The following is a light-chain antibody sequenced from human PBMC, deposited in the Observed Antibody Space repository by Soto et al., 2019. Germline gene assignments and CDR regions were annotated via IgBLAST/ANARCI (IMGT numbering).Light chain of an antibody. J-gene: IGLJ2*01. CDR2: DVS. CDR1: SSDVGGYNY. V-gene: IGLV2-14*01. CDR3: SSYTSSSSPVV. Sequence: QSALTQPASVSGSPGQSITISCTGTSSDVGGYNYVSWYQQHPGKAPKLMIYDVSTRPSGVSNRFSGSKSGNTASLTISGLQAEDEADYYCSSYTSSSSPVVFGGGTKLTV.